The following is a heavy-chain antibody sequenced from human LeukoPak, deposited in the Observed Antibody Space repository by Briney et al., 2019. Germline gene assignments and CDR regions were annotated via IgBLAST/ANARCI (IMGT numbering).Heavy chain of an antibody. CDR2: ISGGGST. D-gene: IGHD3-22*01. CDR1: GFTVSSNY. V-gene: IGHV3-53*01. J-gene: IGHJ3*02. Sequence: GGSLRLSCAASGFTVSSNYTSWVRQAPGKGLEWVSAISGGGSTYYADSVKGRLIISRDNSKNTVYLQLNSLRAEDTAVYYCARGGDTIGSIRSPFDIWGQGTMVTVSS. CDR3: ARGGDTIGSIRSPFDI.